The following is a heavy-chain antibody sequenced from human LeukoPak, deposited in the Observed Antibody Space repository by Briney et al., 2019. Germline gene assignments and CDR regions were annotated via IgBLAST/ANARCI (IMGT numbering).Heavy chain of an antibody. J-gene: IGHJ4*02. D-gene: IGHD2-21*02. V-gene: IGHV1-69*13. Sequence: SVKVSCKASGGTFSSYAISWVRQAPGQGLEWMGGIIPIFGTANYAQKSQGRVTITADESTSTAYMELSSLRSEDTAVYYCARDSDYGVVTAILRDWGQGTLVTVSS. CDR3: ARDSDYGVVTAILRD. CDR1: GGTFSSYA. CDR2: IIPIFGTA.